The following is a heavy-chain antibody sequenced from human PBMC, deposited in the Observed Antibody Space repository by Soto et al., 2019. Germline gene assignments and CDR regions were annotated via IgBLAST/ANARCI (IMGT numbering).Heavy chain of an antibody. CDR2: IGPESGAT. Sequence: AAVKVSCKTSGYTFSGHYIHWVRQAPQQGPEWMGEIGPESGATRYAEKFRGRVTMTMDTSITTVYMELRNLSPDDTAVYYCGRGRSGQIVIFYWGQGTPVTVSS. D-gene: IGHD1-26*01. CDR1: GYTFSGHY. CDR3: GRGRSGQIVIFY. J-gene: IGHJ4*02. V-gene: IGHV1-2*02.